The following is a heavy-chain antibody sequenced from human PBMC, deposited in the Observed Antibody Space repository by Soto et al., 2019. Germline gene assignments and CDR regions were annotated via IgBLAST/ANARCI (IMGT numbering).Heavy chain of an antibody. CDR2: IYYSGST. J-gene: IGHJ4*02. D-gene: IGHD3-22*01. Sequence: SETLSLTCTVSGGSISSYYWSWIRQHPGKGLEWIGYIYYSGSTYYNPSLKSRVTISVDTSKNQFSLKLSSVTAADSVVYYCARVPLRAYYYDSLWGQGTLVTVSS. V-gene: IGHV4-59*06. CDR1: GGSISSYY. CDR3: ARVPLRAYYYDSL.